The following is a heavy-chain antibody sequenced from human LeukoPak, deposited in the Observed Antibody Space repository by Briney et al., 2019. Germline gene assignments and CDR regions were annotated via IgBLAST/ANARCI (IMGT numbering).Heavy chain of an antibody. CDR3: ARDARAFGELDY. V-gene: IGHV3-11*01. J-gene: IGHJ4*02. D-gene: IGHD3-10*01. CDR2: ISSSGSAI. CDR1: GFTFSDYY. Sequence: GGSLRLSCAASGFTFSDYYMTWIRQAPGKGLEWVSYISSSGSAIYYADSVKGRFTISRDNAKNSVYLQMNSLRVEDTAVYYCARDARAFGELDYWGQGTLVTVSS.